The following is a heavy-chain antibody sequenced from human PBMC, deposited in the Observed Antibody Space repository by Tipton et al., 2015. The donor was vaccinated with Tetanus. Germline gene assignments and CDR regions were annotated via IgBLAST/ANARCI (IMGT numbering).Heavy chain of an antibody. J-gene: IGHJ4*02. Sequence: SLRLSCAASGFTFSNSGMHWVRQAPGKGLEWVAIISYDGNYQSYAESVKGRFTISRDNSKSTLFLQMNGLRAEDTAVYYCIYTISCSAVDYWGQGSLVTVSS. D-gene: IGHD2-2*01. CDR2: ISYDGNYQ. CDR1: GFTFSNSG. CDR3: IYTISCSAVDY. V-gene: IGHV3-30*03.